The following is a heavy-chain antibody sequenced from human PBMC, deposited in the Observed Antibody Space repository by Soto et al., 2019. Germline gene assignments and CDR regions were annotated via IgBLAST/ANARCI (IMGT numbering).Heavy chain of an antibody. CDR3: AREWVDTATRHAFDN. CDR2: INPNSGGT. J-gene: IGHJ3*02. Sequence: QVQLVQSGAEVKKPGASVKVSCKASGYTFTGYHMHWVRQAPGQGLEWMGWINPNSGGTNYAQKFQGWVTMTRDRSISTAYMELSRLRSDDTAVYDCAREWVDTATRHAFDNWGQGTMVTVSS. CDR1: GYTFTGYH. V-gene: IGHV1-2*04. D-gene: IGHD5-18*01.